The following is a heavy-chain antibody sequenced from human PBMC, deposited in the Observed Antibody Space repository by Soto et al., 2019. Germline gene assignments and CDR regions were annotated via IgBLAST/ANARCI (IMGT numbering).Heavy chain of an antibody. V-gene: IGHV1-8*01. CDR1: GYTFTSYD. CDR3: ARAQVATIQLYYYYGMDV. D-gene: IGHD5-12*01. CDR2: MNPNSGNT. Sequence: GASVKVSCKASGYTFTSYDINWVRQATGQGLEWMGWMNPNSGNTGYAQKFQGRVTMTRNTSTSTAYMELSSLRSEDTAVYYCARAQVATIQLYYYYGMDVWGQGTTVTVSS. J-gene: IGHJ6*02.